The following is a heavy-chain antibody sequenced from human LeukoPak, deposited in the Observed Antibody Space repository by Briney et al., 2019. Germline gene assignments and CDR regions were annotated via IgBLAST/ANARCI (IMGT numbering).Heavy chain of an antibody. V-gene: IGHV4-39*07. J-gene: IGHJ3*02. CDR2: IYYSGST. CDR1: GGSISSSSYY. D-gene: IGHD3-22*01. CDR3: ARGTYYYDSSGIRVAFDI. Sequence: SETLSLTCTVSGGSISSSSYYWGWIRQPPGKGLEWIGSIYYSGSTYYNPSLKSRVTISVDTSKNQFSLKLSSVTAADTAVYYCARGTYYYDSSGIRVAFDIWGQGTMVTVSS.